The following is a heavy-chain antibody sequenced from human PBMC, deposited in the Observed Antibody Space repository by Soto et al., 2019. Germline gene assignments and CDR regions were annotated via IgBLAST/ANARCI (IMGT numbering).Heavy chain of an antibody. CDR3: ARNIVLRAHDAFDI. V-gene: IGHV1-2*04. Sequence: ASVKVSCKASGYTFTGYYMHWVRQAPGQGLEWMGWINPNSGGTNYAQKFQGWVTMTRDTSISTAYMELSRLRSDDTAVYYCARNIVLRAHDAFDIWGQGTIVTVSS. CDR2: INPNSGGT. CDR1: GYTFTGYY. D-gene: IGHD2-8*01. J-gene: IGHJ3*02.